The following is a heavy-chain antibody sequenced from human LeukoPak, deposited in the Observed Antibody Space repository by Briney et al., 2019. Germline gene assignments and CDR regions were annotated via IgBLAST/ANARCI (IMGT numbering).Heavy chain of an antibody. D-gene: IGHD2-2*01. CDR3: AKSLESTNYYYHMDV. J-gene: IGHJ6*03. CDR2: ISGSGGST. V-gene: IGHV3-23*01. CDR1: GFTFSSYA. Sequence: GGSLRLSCAASGFTFSSYAMSWVRQAPGKGLEWVSAISGSGGSTYYADSVKGRFTISRDNSKNTLYLQTNSLRAEDTAVYYCAKSLESTNYYYHMDVWGKGTTVTISS.